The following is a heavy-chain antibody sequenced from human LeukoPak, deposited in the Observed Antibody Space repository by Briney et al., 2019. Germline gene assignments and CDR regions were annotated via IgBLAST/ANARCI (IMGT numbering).Heavy chain of an antibody. Sequence: GGSLRLSCAASGFTFSSYAMHWVRQAPGKGLEWVAVISYDGSNKYYADSVKGRFTISRDNSKSTLYLQMNSLRAEDTAVYYCARATGGIAAAVWYWGQGTLVTVSS. D-gene: IGHD6-13*01. V-gene: IGHV3-30*04. CDR1: GFTFSSYA. CDR2: ISYDGSNK. J-gene: IGHJ4*02. CDR3: ARATGGIAAAVWY.